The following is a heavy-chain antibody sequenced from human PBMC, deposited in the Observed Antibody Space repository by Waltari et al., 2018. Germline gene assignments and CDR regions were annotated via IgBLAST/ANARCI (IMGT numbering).Heavy chain of an antibody. CDR3: ARSRTGSYGAFDI. D-gene: IGHD2-8*01. J-gene: IGHJ3*02. CDR1: GFPFSSYS. CDR2: ISYDGSNK. Sequence: QVQLVESGGGVVQPGRSLRLPCAASGFPFSSYSLHWVRQAPGKGLEWVAVISYDGSNKYYADSVKGRFTISRDNSKNTLYLQMNSLRAEDTAVYYCARSRTGSYGAFDIWGQGTMVTVSS. V-gene: IGHV3-30-3*01.